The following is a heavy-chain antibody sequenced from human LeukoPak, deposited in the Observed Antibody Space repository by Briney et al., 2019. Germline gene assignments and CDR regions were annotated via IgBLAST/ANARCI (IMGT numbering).Heavy chain of an antibody. CDR1: GYSFTNYW. CDR3: ARQAGEYGSGTR. D-gene: IGHD3-10*01. J-gene: IGHJ4*02. V-gene: IGHV5-51*01. CDR2: IYPGDSET. Sequence: GESLKISCKGSGYSFTNYWIGWVRQMPGKGLEWMGIIYPGDSETKYSPSFQGQVTISGDKSISTAYLQWGSLKASDTAMYYCARQAGEYGSGTRWGQGTLVTVSS.